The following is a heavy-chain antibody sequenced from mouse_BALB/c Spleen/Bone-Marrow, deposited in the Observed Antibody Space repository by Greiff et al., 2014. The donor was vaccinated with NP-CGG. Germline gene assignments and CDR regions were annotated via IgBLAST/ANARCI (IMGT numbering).Heavy chain of an antibody. Sequence: QVQLQQSGAELVKPGASVKLSCKASGYTFTSYYLYWVKQKPGQGLEWIGEVNPNNGGTNFNEKFKSKATLTVDKSSSTAYMQLSSLTSEDSAVYYCTGARPGGFAYWGQGTLVTVSA. V-gene: IGHV1S81*02. CDR1: GYTFTSYY. D-gene: IGHD4-1*01. J-gene: IGHJ3*01. CDR2: VNPNNGGT. CDR3: TGARPGGFAY.